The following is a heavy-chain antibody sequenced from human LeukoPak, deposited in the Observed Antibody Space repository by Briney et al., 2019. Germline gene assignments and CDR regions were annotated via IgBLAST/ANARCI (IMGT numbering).Heavy chain of an antibody. CDR2: ITGSDDKT. J-gene: IGHJ4*02. V-gene: IGHV3-23*01. D-gene: IGHD3-22*01. CDR3: ANGPQLGSGYHPDY. Sequence: PGGSLRLSCAASGFTFSSAAMTWVRQAPGQGLEWVSTITGSDDKTYYADSVKGRFTISRDYSRNTLHLQMNSLRAEDTAIYYCANGPQLGSGYHPDYWGQGTLVTVSS. CDR1: GFTFSSAA.